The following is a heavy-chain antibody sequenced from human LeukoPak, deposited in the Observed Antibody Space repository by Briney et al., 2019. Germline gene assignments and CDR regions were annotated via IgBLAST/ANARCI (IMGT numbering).Heavy chain of an antibody. D-gene: IGHD6-13*01. J-gene: IGHJ4*02. CDR1: GFTFSSYS. CDR3: ARTNLMYSSSWYTFDY. V-gene: IGHV4-39*07. CDR2: FYYSGST. Sequence: GSLRLSCAASGFTFSSYSMNWVRQPPGKGLEWIGSFYYSGSTYYNPSLKSRVTISVDTSKNQFSLKVTSVTAADTAVYFCARTNLMYSSSWYTFDYWGQGTLVTVSS.